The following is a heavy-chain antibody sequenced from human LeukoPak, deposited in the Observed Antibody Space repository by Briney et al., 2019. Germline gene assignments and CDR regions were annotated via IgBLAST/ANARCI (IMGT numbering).Heavy chain of an antibody. CDR1: GFSFSNYV. CDR3: AKGQEFDC. CDR2: IAHDGSNK. V-gene: IGHV3-30*18. Sequence: GGSLKLSCAASGFSFSNYVMQWVRQVPGRGLEWVALIAHDGSNKYYADSVKGRFTISRDNSKNTLYLQMNSLRAEDTAVYYCAKGQEFDCWGQGNLVTVSS. J-gene: IGHJ4*02.